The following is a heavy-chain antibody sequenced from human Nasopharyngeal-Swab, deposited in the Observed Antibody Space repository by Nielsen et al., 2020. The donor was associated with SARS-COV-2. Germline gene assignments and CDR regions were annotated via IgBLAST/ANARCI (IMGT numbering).Heavy chain of an antibody. D-gene: IGHD5-18*01. J-gene: IGHJ4*02. V-gene: IGHV3-73*01. CDR2: IRSKANSYAT. CDR3: TSRYSYGL. Sequence: VRQMPGKGLEWVGRIRSKANSYATAYAASVKGRFTISRDDSKNTAYLQMNSPKTEDTAVYYCTSRYSYGLWGQGTLVTVSS.